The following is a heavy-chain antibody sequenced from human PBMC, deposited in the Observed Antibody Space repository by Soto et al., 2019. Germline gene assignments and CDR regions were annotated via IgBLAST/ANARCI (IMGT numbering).Heavy chain of an antibody. CDR2: IYYSGST. J-gene: IGHJ4*02. CDR3: ARRDVAVAAYFDY. CDR1: GGSISSSSYY. Sequence: SETLSLTCTVSGGSISSSSYYWGWIRQPPGKGLEWIGSIYYSGSTYYNPSLKSRVTISVDTSKNQFSLKLSSVTAADTAVYYCARRDVAVAAYFDYWGQGTLVTVSS. D-gene: IGHD2-15*01. V-gene: IGHV4-39*01.